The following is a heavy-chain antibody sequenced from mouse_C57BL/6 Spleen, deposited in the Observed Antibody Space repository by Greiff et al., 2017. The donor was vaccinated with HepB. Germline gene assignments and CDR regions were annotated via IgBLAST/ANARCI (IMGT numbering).Heavy chain of an antibody. D-gene: IGHD1-1*01. CDR3: ARVDYYGSSWDY. CDR2: INPNNGGT. V-gene: IGHV1-26*01. CDR1: GYTFTDYY. J-gene: IGHJ3*01. Sequence: VQLQQSGPELVKPGASVKISCKASGYTFTDYYMNWVKQSHGKSLEWIGDINPNNGGTSYNQKFKGKATLTVDKSSSTAYMELRSLTSEDSAVYYCARVDYYGSSWDYWGQGTLVTVSA.